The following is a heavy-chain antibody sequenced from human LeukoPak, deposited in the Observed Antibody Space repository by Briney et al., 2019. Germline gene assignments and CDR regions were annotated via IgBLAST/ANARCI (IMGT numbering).Heavy chain of an antibody. V-gene: IGHV3-23*01. CDR2: ISGSGGST. CDR3: AKDLLLYSGSYYGSAVDY. J-gene: IGHJ4*02. Sequence: GGSLRLSCAASGFTFSSYAMSWVRQAPGKGLEWVSAISGSGGSTYYADSVKGRFTISRDNSKNTLYLQMNSLRAEDTAVYYCAKDLLLYSGSYYGSAVDYWGQGTLVTVSS. D-gene: IGHD1-26*01. CDR1: GFTFSSYA.